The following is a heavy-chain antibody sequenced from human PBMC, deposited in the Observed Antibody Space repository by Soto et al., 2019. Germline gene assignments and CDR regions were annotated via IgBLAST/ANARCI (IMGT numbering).Heavy chain of an antibody. J-gene: IGHJ5*02. D-gene: IGHD3-22*01. Sequence: AASVKVSCKASGGTFSSYAISWVRQAPGQGLEWMGGIIPIFGTANYAQKFQGRVTITADKSTSTAYMELSSLRSEDTAVYYCASHYYYDSSGYYQRYNWFDPWGQGTLVTVSS. V-gene: IGHV1-69*06. CDR2: IIPIFGTA. CDR3: ASHYYYDSSGYYQRYNWFDP. CDR1: GGTFSSYA.